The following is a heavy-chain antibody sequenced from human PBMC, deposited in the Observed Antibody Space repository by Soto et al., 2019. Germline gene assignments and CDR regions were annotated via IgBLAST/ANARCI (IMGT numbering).Heavy chain of an antibody. CDR3: ARGIVVVAATHAFDI. CDR1: GFTVSSNY. CDR2: IYSGGST. V-gene: IGHV3-53*04. D-gene: IGHD2-15*01. J-gene: IGHJ3*02. Sequence: EVQLVESGGGLVQPGGSLRLSCAASGFTVSSNYMSWVRQAPGKGLAWVSVIYSGGSTYYADSVKGRFTISRHNSKNTLYLQMNSLRAEDTVVYYCARGIVVVAATHAFDIWGQGTMVTVSS.